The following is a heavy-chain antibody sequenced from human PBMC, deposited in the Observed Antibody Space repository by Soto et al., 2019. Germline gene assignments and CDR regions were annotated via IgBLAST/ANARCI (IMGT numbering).Heavy chain of an antibody. CDR3: AREERRFLEWLLSPYYYYGMDV. CDR1: GGSFSGYY. CDR2: INHSGST. D-gene: IGHD3-3*01. V-gene: IGHV4-34*01. Sequence: SETLSLTCAVYGGSFSGYYWSWIRQPPGKGLEWIGEINHSGSTNHNPSLKSRVTISVDTSKNQFSLKLSSVTAADTAVYYCAREERRFLEWLLSPYYYYGMDVWGQGTTVTVSS. J-gene: IGHJ6*02.